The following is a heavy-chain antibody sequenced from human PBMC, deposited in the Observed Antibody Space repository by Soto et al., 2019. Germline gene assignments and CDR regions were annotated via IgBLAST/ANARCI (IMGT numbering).Heavy chain of an antibody. Sequence: QVQLVQSGVEVRKPRASVKVSCRASGSTFNNYGINWVRQAPGQGLEWMGWTSASNVHTNYAQKFQGRVTMNTDTSASTAYMELRSLRSDDTAVSYCARDGAANYDILTGYFSVGMDVWGQGTSVTVSS. D-gene: IGHD3-9*01. CDR1: GSTFNNYG. CDR3: ARDGAANYDILTGYFSVGMDV. V-gene: IGHV1-18*01. CDR2: TSASNVHT. J-gene: IGHJ6*02.